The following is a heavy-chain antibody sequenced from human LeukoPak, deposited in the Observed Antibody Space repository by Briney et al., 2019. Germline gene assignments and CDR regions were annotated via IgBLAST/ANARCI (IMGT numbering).Heavy chain of an antibody. J-gene: IGHJ6*02. V-gene: IGHV3-21*01. CDR2: ISSSSSYI. CDR1: GFTFSSYS. Sequence: GSLRLSCAASGFTFSSYSMNWVRQAPGKGLEWVSSISSSSSYIYYADSVKGRFTISRDNAKNSLYLQMNSLRAEDTAVYYCARDRATRKFDYYYGMDVWGQGTTVTVPS. CDR3: ARDRATRKFDYYYGMDV.